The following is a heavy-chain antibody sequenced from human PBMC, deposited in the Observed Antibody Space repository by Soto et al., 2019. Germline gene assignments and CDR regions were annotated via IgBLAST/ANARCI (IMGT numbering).Heavy chain of an antibody. CDR3: ARIQAPIVVVPAATNWFDP. D-gene: IGHD2-2*01. CDR2: ISAYNGNT. CDR1: GYTFTSYG. V-gene: IGHV1-18*04. J-gene: IGHJ5*02. Sequence: ASVKVSCSAYGYTFTSYGISRVRQAPGQGLEWMGWISAYNGNTNYAQKLQGRVTMTTDTSTSTAYMELRSLRSDDTAVYYCARIQAPIVVVPAATNWFDPWGQGTLVTSPQ.